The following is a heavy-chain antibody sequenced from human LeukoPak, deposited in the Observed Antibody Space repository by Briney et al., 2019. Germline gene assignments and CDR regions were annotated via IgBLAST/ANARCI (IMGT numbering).Heavy chain of an antibody. Sequence: ASVKVSCKASGGTFSSYAISWVRQAPGQGLEWMGGIIPIFGTANYAQKFQGRVTITADESTSTAYMELSSLRPEDTAVYYCATPFHPSTVTTLHYMDVWGKGTTVTVSS. CDR1: GGTFSSYA. CDR2: IIPIFGTA. V-gene: IGHV1-69*13. J-gene: IGHJ6*03. CDR3: ATPFHPSTVTTLHYMDV. D-gene: IGHD4-17*01.